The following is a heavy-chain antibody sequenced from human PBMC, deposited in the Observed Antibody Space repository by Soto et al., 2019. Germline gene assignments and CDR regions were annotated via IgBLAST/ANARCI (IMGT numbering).Heavy chain of an antibody. CDR2: ISSSSSYI. V-gene: IGHV3-21*01. Sequence: KSGGSLRLSCAASGFTFSSYNMNWVRQAPGKGLEWVSSISSSSSYIYYADSVKGRFTISRDNAKNSLYLQMNSLRAEDTAVYYCARGPNPQAAAGSLWGQGTLVTVSS. CDR1: GFTFSSYN. D-gene: IGHD6-13*01. J-gene: IGHJ4*02. CDR3: ARGPNPQAAAGSL.